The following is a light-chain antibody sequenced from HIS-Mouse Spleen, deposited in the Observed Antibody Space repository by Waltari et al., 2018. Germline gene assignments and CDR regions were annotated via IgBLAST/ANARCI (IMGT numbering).Light chain of an antibody. Sequence: QSVLTQPPSASGTPGPRVTISCSGSSSNIGSNYLYWYQQLPGTAPKLLIYRNNQRPSGVPDRFSGSKSGTSASLAISGLRSEDEADYYCAAWDDSLSGVFGGGTKLTVL. V-gene: IGLV1-47*01. CDR1: SSNIGSNY. J-gene: IGLJ2*01. CDR2: RNN. CDR3: AAWDDSLSGV.